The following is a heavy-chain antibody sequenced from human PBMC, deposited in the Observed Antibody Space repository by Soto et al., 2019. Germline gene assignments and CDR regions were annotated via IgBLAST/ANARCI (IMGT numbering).Heavy chain of an antibody. CDR2: LIPILGIA. Sequence: QVQLVQSGAEVKKPGSSVKVSCKASGGTFSSYTISWVRQAPGQGLEWMGRLIPILGIANYAQTFKGRVKLTAYKSTSTGYMELSSLRSEDKDVYYCASSYYYGSGSLAYWGQGTLVTVSS. D-gene: IGHD3-10*01. CDR3: ASSYYYGSGSLAY. V-gene: IGHV1-69*02. CDR1: GGTFSSYT. J-gene: IGHJ4*02.